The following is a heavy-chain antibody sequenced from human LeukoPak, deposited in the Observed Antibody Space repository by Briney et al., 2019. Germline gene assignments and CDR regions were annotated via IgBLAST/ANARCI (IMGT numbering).Heavy chain of an antibody. CDR2: INPSGGST. D-gene: IGHD1-26*01. V-gene: IGHV1-46*01. CDR3: ARVGSYYYYYMDV. J-gene: IGHJ6*03. Sequence: GASVKVSCKASGYTFTSYYMHWVRQAPGEGLEWMGIINPSGGSTTYAQKFQGRVTMTRDMSTSTVYMDLSSLRSDDTAVYYCARVGSYYYYYMDVWGKGTTVTVSS. CDR1: GYTFTSYY.